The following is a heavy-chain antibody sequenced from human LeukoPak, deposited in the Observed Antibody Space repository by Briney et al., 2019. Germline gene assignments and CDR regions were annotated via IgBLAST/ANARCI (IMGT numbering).Heavy chain of an antibody. D-gene: IGHD1-26*01. V-gene: IGHV4-34*01. CDR3: ARVESGSYPFDY. J-gene: IGHJ4*02. CDR2: INHSGST. Sequence: SETLSLTCAVYGGSFSGYYWSWIRQPPGKGLEWIWEINHSGSTNYNPSLKSRVTISVDTSKYQFSLKLSSVTAADTAVYYCARVESGSYPFDYWGQGTLVTVSS. CDR1: GGSFSGYY.